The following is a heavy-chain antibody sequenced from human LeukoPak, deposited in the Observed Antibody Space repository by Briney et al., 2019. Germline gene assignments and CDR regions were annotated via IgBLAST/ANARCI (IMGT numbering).Heavy chain of an antibody. V-gene: IGHV3-72*01. Sequence: GGSLRLSCAASGFTFSDHYMDWVRQAPGKGLEWVGRSRNIASSYTTEYAASVKGRFTISRDDSQKSLYLQMNSLKIEDTAVYYCARQKYYYDNNGYYVFDYWGQGTLVTVSS. CDR3: ARQKYYYDNNGYYVFDY. D-gene: IGHD3-22*01. CDR2: SRNIASSYTT. J-gene: IGHJ4*02. CDR1: GFTFSDHY.